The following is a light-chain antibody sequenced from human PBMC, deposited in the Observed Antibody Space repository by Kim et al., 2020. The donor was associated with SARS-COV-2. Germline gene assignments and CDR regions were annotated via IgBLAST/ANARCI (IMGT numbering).Light chain of an antibody. J-gene: IGKJ2*01. V-gene: IGKV4-1*01. CDR2: WAS. Sequence: DIVLTQSPESLAVSLGERASINCKSSRSLLATSNNKNFLGWYQQKSGQPPKLLIYWASSRESGVPDRFSGSGFGTDFTLTISSLQAEDVAVYYCQQSFATPYTFGQGTKLEIK. CDR1: RSLLATSNNKNF. CDR3: QQSFATPYT.